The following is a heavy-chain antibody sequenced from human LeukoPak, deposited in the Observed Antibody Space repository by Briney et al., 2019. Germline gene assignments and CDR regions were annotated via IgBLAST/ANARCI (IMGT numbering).Heavy chain of an antibody. J-gene: IGHJ4*02. CDR1: GVTFSTFG. CDR3: AKDKGGITYVFDY. CDR2: ILFDGSNK. D-gene: IGHD1-1*01. Sequence: GMSLRLSCAASGVTFSTFGMHWVRQAPGKGLEWVAVILFDGSNKYYGDSVKGRFTISRDNSKNTLYLQTNSLRAEDTAVYYCAKDKGGITYVFDYWGQGTLVTVSS. V-gene: IGHV3-33*06.